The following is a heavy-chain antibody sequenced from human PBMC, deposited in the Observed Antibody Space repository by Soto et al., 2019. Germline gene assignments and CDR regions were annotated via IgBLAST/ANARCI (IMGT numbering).Heavy chain of an antibody. D-gene: IGHD5-18*01. Sequence: SVKVSCKASGGTFSSYAISWVRQAPGQGLEWMGGIIPIFGTANYAQKFQGRVTITADESTSTAYMELSSLRSEDTAVYYCARDRTRWIQLAFDYWGQGTRVTVSS. CDR2: IIPIFGTA. CDR1: GGTFSSYA. J-gene: IGHJ4*02. CDR3: ARDRTRWIQLAFDY. V-gene: IGHV1-69*13.